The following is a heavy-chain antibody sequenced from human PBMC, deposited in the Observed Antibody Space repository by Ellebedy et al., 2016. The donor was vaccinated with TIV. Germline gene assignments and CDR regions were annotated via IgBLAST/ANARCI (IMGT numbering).Heavy chain of an antibody. CDR3: AREGNHKPFDY. CDR1: GFTFRDYH. J-gene: IGHJ4*02. D-gene: IGHD3-10*01. CDR2: INTGSSYT. V-gene: IGHV3-11*06. Sequence: GESLKISCSASGFTFRDYHMSLIRQAPGRGLEWISYINTGSSYTKYADSVWGRFTISRDNSKRSLYLQMNNLRVEDTGVYYCAREGNHKPFDYWGQGTLVTVSS.